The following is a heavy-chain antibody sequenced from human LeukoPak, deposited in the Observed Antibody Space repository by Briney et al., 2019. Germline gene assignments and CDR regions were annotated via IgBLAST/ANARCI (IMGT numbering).Heavy chain of an antibody. V-gene: IGHV4-59*01. Sequence: SETLSLTCTVSGGSISRYYWSWIPQPPGKGLEWIGYIYYSGSTNNNPSLKSRVTISVDTSKNQFSLKLSSVTAADTAVYYCARSYSSSLDFDYWGQGTLVTVSS. J-gene: IGHJ4*02. CDR2: IYYSGST. CDR1: GGSISRYY. D-gene: IGHD6-6*01. CDR3: ARSYSSSLDFDY.